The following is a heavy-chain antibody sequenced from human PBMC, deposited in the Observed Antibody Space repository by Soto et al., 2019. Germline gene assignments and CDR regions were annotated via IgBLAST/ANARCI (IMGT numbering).Heavy chain of an antibody. J-gene: IGHJ4*02. Sequence: GGSLRLSCAASGFTFSSYSMNWVCQAPGKGLEWVSSISSSSSYIYYADSVKGRFTISRDNAKNSLYLQMNSLRAEDTAVYYCARAPYGDYYRFDYWGQGTLVTVSS. CDR1: GFTFSSYS. V-gene: IGHV3-21*01. CDR2: ISSSSSYI. CDR3: ARAPYGDYYRFDY. D-gene: IGHD4-17*01.